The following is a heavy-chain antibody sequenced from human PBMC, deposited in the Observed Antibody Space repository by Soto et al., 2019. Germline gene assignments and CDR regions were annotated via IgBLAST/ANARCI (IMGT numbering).Heavy chain of an antibody. Sequence: QVQLQESGPGLVKPSETLSLTCTVSGGSISSYYWSWIRQPPGKGLEWIGYIYYSGSTNYNPSLKSRVTISVDTSKNQFSLKLSSVTAADTAVYYCARHSSTNLANWFDPWGQGTLVTVSS. V-gene: IGHV4-59*08. CDR2: IYYSGST. CDR1: GGSISSYY. J-gene: IGHJ5*02. D-gene: IGHD2-2*01. CDR3: ARHSSTNLANWFDP.